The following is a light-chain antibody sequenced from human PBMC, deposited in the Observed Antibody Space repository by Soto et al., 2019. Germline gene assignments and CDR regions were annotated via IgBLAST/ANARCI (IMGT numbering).Light chain of an antibody. J-gene: IGLJ1*01. V-gene: IGLV2-8*01. CDR1: SSDVGGYDY. Sequence: QSLLTQPPSASGSPVQPVTISCTGTSSDVGGYDYVSWYQQYPGKSPKLLIYEVSKRPSGVPDRFSGSKTGNTASLTVSGLQADDEADYYCASYAGDXNYLVGTGTKVXV. CDR3: ASYAGDXNYL. CDR2: EVS.